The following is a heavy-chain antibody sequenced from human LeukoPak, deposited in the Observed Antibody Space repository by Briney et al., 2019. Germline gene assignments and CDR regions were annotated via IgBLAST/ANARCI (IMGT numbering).Heavy chain of an antibody. D-gene: IGHD3-22*01. CDR1: GGSSSSYY. V-gene: IGHV4-59*01. CDR3: AYKAAYDSSGYADY. J-gene: IGHJ4*02. Sequence: SETLSLTCTVSGGSSSSYYWSWIRQPPGKGLEWIGYIYYSGSTNYNPSLKSRVTISVDTSKNQFSLKLSSVTAADTAVYYCAYKAAYDSSGYADYWGQGTLVTVSS. CDR2: IYYSGST.